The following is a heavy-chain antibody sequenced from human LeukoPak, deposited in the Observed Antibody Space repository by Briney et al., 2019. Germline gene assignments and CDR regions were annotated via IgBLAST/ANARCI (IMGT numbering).Heavy chain of an antibody. V-gene: IGHV4-34*01. CDR2: INHSGST. CDR1: GGSFSGCY. D-gene: IGHD2-8*01. Sequence: SETLSLTCAVYGGSFSGCYWSWIRQPPGKGLEWIGEINHSGSTNYNPSLKSRVTISVDTSKNQFSLKLSSVTAADTAVYYCARGEWYIDYWGQGTLVTVSS. J-gene: IGHJ4*02. CDR3: ARGEWYIDY.